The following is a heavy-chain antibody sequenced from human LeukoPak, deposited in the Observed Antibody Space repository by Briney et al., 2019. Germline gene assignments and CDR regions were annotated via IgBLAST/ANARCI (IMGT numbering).Heavy chain of an antibody. V-gene: IGHV4-59*01. Sequence: SSETLSLTCSVSGGSISSYYWSWIRQPPGKGLEWIGYIYYSGSTHYNPSLKSRVTITVDTSKNQFSLKLSSVTAADTAVYFCARGLAVSGRSSLDFWGQGTLVTVSS. J-gene: IGHJ4*02. CDR1: GGSISSYY. CDR3: ARGLAVSGRSSLDF. D-gene: IGHD6-19*01. CDR2: IYYSGST.